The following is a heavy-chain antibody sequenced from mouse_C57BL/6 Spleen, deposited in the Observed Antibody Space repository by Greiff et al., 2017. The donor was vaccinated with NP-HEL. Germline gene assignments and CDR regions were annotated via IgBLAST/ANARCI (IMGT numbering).Heavy chain of an antibody. J-gene: IGHJ4*01. V-gene: IGHV5-16*01. CDR2: INYDGSST. CDR1: GFTFSDYY. Sequence: EVQRVESEGGLVQPGSSMKLSCTASGFTFSDYYMAWVRQVPEKGLEWVANINYDGSSTYYLDSLKSRFIISRDNAKNILYLQMSSLKSEDTATYYCARVGRGYYAMDYWGQGTSVTVSS. CDR3: ARVGRGYYAMDY. D-gene: IGHD4-1*01.